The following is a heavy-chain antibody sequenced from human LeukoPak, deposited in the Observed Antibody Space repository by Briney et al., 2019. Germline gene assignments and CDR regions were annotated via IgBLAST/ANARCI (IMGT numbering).Heavy chain of an antibody. D-gene: IGHD4-23*01. V-gene: IGHV4-59*01. Sequence: SETLSLTCTVSGGSISSYYWSWIRQPPGKGLEWIGYIYYSGSTNYNPSLKSRVTISVDTSKNQFSLKLSSVTAADTAVYYCARVGKITGGHSVYYMDVWGKGTTVTVSS. CDR2: IYYSGST. CDR1: GGSISSYY. CDR3: ARVGKITGGHSVYYMDV. J-gene: IGHJ6*03.